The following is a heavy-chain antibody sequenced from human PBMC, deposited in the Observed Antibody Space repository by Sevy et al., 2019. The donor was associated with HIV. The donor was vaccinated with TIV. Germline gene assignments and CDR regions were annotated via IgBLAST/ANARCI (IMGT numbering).Heavy chain of an antibody. V-gene: IGHV3-21*01. Sequence: GGSLRLSCAASGFTFSTYPMNWVRQAPWKGLEWVSSISFSSNYIYYADSVKGRFTIFRDNAKNSVYLQMNSLRVEDTAVYYCARPYGSGSWEAFDLWGQGTLVTVSS. J-gene: IGHJ3*01. CDR2: ISFSSNYI. CDR3: ARPYGSGSWEAFDL. D-gene: IGHD3-10*01. CDR1: GFTFSTYP.